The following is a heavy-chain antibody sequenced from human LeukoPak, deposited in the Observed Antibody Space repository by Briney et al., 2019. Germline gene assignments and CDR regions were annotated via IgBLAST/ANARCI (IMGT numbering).Heavy chain of an antibody. D-gene: IGHD6-19*01. CDR1: GFTFTSSA. CDR3: AAGSGWYRFDY. CDR2: IVVGSGNT. Sequence: SVKVSCKASGFTFTSSAIQWVRQARGQRLEWIGWIVVGSGNTNYAQKFQERVTITRDMSTSTAYMELSSLTSEASAVYYCAAGSGWYRFDYWGQGTLVTVSS. V-gene: IGHV1-58*02. J-gene: IGHJ4*02.